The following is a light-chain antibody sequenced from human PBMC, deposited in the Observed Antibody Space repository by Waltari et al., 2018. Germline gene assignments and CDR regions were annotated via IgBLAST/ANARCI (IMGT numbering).Light chain of an antibody. V-gene: IGKV3-15*01. CDR2: GAS. CDR1: HSIRNN. J-gene: IGKJ1*01. CDR3: QQFNTWWT. Sequence: ELVTPQSQAPWPLSPGQGPTLFCRASHSIRNNLAWYQQKPGQAPRLLIYGASTRATGIPARFSGSGSGTEFTLTISSLQSEDFAVYYCQQFNTWWTFGQGTKVEFK.